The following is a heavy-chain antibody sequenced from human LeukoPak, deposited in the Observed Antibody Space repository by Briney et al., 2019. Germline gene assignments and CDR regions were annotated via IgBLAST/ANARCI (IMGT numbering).Heavy chain of an antibody. CDR1: GFTFSSYA. D-gene: IGHD2-2*02. J-gene: IGHJ6*03. CDR3: AREGPAAIRAQDYYYYMDV. V-gene: IGHV3-30-3*01. CDR2: ISYDGSNK. Sequence: PGGSLRLSCAASGFTFSSYAMHWVRQAPGKGLEWVAVISYDGSNKYYADSVKGRFTISRDNSKNTLYLQMNSLRAEDTAVYYCAREGPAAIRAQDYYYYMDVWGKGTTVTASS.